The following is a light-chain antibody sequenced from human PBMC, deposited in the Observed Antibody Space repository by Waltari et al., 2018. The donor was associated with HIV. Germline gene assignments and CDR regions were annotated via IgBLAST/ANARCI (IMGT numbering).Light chain of an antibody. J-gene: IGKJ4*01. CDR3: QQQSKRPFT. CDR1: QSVGSY. Sequence: EVVLTQSPTTLSAFPGESVTLSGRASQSVGSYVAWYQQKSGKGPSLLVYEASTWGGGVPSRFSGSGSGTDFTLTISSLEPEDFAIYYCQQQSKRPFTFGGGTKIDI. CDR2: EAS. V-gene: IGKV3-11*01.